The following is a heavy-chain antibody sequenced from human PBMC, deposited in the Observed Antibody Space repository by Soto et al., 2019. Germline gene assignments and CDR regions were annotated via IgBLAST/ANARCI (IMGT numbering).Heavy chain of an antibody. CDR1: GGSMSSGSRS. Sequence: SETLSLTCAVSGGSMSSGSRSWNWIRQSPGKGLEWIGYIYYSGTTYYNPSLKSRVTISVDTSKNQFSLKLSSVTAADTAVYYCARPHGGSSGWDNWFDPWGQGTLVTVSS. CDR3: ARPHGGSSGWDNWFDP. V-gene: IGHV4-30-2*06. D-gene: IGHD6-25*01. CDR2: IYYSGTT. J-gene: IGHJ5*02.